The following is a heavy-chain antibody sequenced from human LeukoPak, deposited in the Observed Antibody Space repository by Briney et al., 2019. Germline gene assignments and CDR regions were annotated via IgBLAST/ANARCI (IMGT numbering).Heavy chain of an antibody. CDR1: GFTFSSYW. J-gene: IGHJ4*02. V-gene: IGHV3-7*04. CDR3: VRGSGTYYIY. CDR2: TKQDGGEK. D-gene: IGHD1-26*01. Sequence: GGSLRLSCAPSGFTFSSYWMTWVRQAPGKGLEWVANTKQDGGEKYYVASVKGRFTISRDNAKNSLYLQMNSLRVEDSAVYYCVRGSGTYYIYWGQGTLVTVSS.